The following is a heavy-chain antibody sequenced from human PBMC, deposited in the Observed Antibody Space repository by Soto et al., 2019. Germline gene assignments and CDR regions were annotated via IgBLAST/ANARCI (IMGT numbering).Heavy chain of an antibody. CDR1: GGTFSSYA. CDR2: IIPIFGTA. CDR3: ARERAAPRYYYGMDV. V-gene: IGHV1-69*01. D-gene: IGHD6-6*01. J-gene: IGHJ6*02. Sequence: QVQLVQSGAEVKKPGSSVKVSCKASGGTFSSYAISWVRQAPGQGLEWMGGIIPIFGTANYAQKFQGRVTITADESRSKAYMELSSLRSEGTAVYYCARERAAPRYYYGMDVWGQGTTVTVSS.